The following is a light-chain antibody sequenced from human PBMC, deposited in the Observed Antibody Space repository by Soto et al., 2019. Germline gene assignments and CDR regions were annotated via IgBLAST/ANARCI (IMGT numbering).Light chain of an antibody. CDR1: QSISGNY. V-gene: IGKV3-20*01. CDR2: GAS. CDR3: QQYVTTPLT. Sequence: EVVLTQSPGTLSLSPGERAALSCRASQSISGNYVAWYQQKPGQAPRLLIYGASKRATGIPDRFNGSGSGTDFTLTISRLEPEDFAVFYCQQYVTTPLTFGGGTKVEIK. J-gene: IGKJ4*01.